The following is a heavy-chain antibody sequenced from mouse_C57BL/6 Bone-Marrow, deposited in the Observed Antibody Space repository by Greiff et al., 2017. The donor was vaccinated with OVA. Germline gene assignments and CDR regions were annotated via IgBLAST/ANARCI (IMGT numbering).Heavy chain of an antibody. CDR1: GFTFSSYG. D-gene: IGHD3-2*02. V-gene: IGHV5-6*02. Sequence: EVMLVESGGDLVKPGGSLKLSCAASGFTFSSYGMSWVRQTPDKRLEWVATISSGGSYTYYPDSVKGRFTISRDNAKNTLYLQMSSLKSEDTAMYYCSRLRPWFAYWGQGTLVTVSA. CDR3: SRLRPWFAY. CDR2: ISSGGSYT. J-gene: IGHJ3*01.